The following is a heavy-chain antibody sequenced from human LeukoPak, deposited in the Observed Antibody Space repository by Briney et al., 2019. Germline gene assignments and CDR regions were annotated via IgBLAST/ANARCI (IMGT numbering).Heavy chain of an antibody. CDR3: ARRRGYSGYDLDY. J-gene: IGHJ4*02. CDR2: IWYDGSNK. V-gene: IGHV3-33*01. D-gene: IGHD5-12*01. CDR1: GFTFSSYG. Sequence: PGGSLRLSCAASGFTFSSYGMHWGRQAPGKGLEGVAVIWYDGSNKYYADSVKGRFTISKDNSKNTLYLQMNSLRAEDTAVYYCARRRGYSGYDLDYWGQGTLVTVSS.